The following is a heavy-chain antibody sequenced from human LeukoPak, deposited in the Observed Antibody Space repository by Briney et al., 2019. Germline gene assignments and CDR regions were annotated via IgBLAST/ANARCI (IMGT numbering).Heavy chain of an antibody. CDR2: IKEDGSEK. J-gene: IGHJ4*02. CDR1: GLNFSSRW. V-gene: IGHV3-7*01. CDR3: VSGWYYFDY. D-gene: IGHD6-19*01. Sequence: GGSLRLSCAASGLNFSSRWMNWVRQAPGQGLEWVASIKEDGSEKHYVDSVKGRFTISRDNSKNTLYLQMNSLRAEDTAVYYCVSGWYYFDYWGQGTLVTVSS.